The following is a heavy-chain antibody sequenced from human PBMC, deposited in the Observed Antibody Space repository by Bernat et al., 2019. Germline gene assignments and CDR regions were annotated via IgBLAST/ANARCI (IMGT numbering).Heavy chain of an antibody. J-gene: IGHJ6*02. CDR1: GGSISSYY. D-gene: IGHD3-3*01. V-gene: IGHV4-59*12. Sequence: QVQLQESGPGLVKPSETLSLTCTVSGGSISSYYWSWIRQPPGKGLEWIGYIYYSGSTNYNPSLKSRVTISVDTSKNQFSLKLSSVTAADTAVYYCARGRVVEWLHIYYYYGMDVWGQGTTVTVSS. CDR2: IYYSGST. CDR3: ARGRVVEWLHIYYYYGMDV.